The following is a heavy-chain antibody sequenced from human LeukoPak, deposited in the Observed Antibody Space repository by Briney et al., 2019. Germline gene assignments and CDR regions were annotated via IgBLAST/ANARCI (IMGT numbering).Heavy chain of an antibody. Sequence: ALVKVSCKASGYTFTSHGLSWARQAPGQGLEWMGWISIYSGNTNYAQKFQDRISMTTDTSTSTAYMELRSLKSDDTAVYYCARDPGGTWGFDYWGQGALVTVSS. D-gene: IGHD7-27*01. CDR2: ISIYSGNT. CDR1: GYTFTSHG. J-gene: IGHJ4*02. V-gene: IGHV1-18*01. CDR3: ARDPGGTWGFDY.